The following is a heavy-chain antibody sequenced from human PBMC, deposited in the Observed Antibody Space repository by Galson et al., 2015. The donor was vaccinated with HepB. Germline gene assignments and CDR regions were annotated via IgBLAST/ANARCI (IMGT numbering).Heavy chain of an antibody. V-gene: IGHV3-33*01. CDR1: GFTFSSYG. CDR3: ARERHYYDSSGYFSLAQDYGMDV. CDR2: IWYDGSNK. J-gene: IGHJ6*02. D-gene: IGHD3-22*01. Sequence: SLRLSCAASGFTFSSYGMHWVRQAPGKGLEWVAVIWYDGSNKYYADSVKGRFTISRDNSKNTLYLQMNSLRAEDTAVYYCARERHYYDSSGYFSLAQDYGMDVWGQGTTVTVSS.